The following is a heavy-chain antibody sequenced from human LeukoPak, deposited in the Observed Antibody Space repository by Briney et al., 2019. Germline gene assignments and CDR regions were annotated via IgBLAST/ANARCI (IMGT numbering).Heavy chain of an antibody. J-gene: IGHJ4*02. D-gene: IGHD2-15*01. V-gene: IGHV3-48*01. Sequence: GGSPRLSPGLSRFASRNYSMNPGPHTPRERLWCGSYISNASNAIYYADSVRGRFTISRDNAKKSLYLQLNSLRAEDTAVYYCVRGGSCSAAGCLYLPFEFWGQGTLVTVSS. CDR1: RFASRNYS. CDR3: VRGGSCSAAGCLYLPFEF. CDR2: ISNASNAI.